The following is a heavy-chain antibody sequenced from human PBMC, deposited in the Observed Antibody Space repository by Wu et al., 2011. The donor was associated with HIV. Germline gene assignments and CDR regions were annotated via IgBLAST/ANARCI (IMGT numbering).Heavy chain of an antibody. J-gene: IGHJ4*02. V-gene: IGHV1-69-2*01. CDR1: GYTFSEYY. CDR2: VDPDDGET. D-gene: IGHD1-1*01. CDR3: ARGYGITSSFDY. Sequence: EVQLVQSGPEVKRPGATVKISCKVSGYTFSEYYIHWLQQAPGKGLEWVGLVDPDDGETKYSQRFLGRVTMTADTSTDTAFMELSSLRSDDSATYFCARGYGITSSFDYWGQGSLVTVSS.